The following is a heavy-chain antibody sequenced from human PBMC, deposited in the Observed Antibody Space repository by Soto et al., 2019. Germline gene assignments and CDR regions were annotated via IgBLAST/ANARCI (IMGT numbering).Heavy chain of an antibody. J-gene: IGHJ5*02. CDR2: ISSSSSTI. CDR3: ARDRYYYDSSGYYFNWFDP. V-gene: IGHV3-48*02. Sequence: GSLRLSCAASGFTFSSYSMNWVRQAPGKGLEWVSYISSSSSTIYYADSVKGRFTISRDNAKNSLYLQMNSLRDEDTAVYYCARDRYYYDSSGYYFNWFDPWGQGTLVTVSS. D-gene: IGHD3-22*01. CDR1: GFTFSSYS.